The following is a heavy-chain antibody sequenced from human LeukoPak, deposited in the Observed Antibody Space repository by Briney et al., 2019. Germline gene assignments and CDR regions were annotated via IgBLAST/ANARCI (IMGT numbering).Heavy chain of an antibody. CDR2: ISSSSSYI. J-gene: IGHJ4*02. CDR1: GFTVSSNY. Sequence: GGSLRLSCAASGFTVSSNYMNWVRQAPGKGLEWVSSISSSSSYIYYADSVKGRFTISRDNAKNSLYLQMNSLRAEDTAVYYCARDSLYYFNYWGQGTLVTVSS. V-gene: IGHV3-21*01. CDR3: ARDSLYYFNY. D-gene: IGHD3-10*01.